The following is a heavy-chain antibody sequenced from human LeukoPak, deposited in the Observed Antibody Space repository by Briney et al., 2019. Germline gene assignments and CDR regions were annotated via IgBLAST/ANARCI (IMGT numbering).Heavy chain of an antibody. CDR3: ARGNRGLSPDY. J-gene: IGHJ4*02. D-gene: IGHD1-14*01. CDR2: IGTSSSPI. Sequence: GGSLRLSCAASGFAFSSYSMNWVRQARGKGLEWVSYIGTSSSPIYYGDSVKGRFTISRDNDKKSIDLQMDSLRDEDTAVYYCARGNRGLSPDYWGQGTLVIVSS. CDR1: GFAFSSYS. V-gene: IGHV3-48*02.